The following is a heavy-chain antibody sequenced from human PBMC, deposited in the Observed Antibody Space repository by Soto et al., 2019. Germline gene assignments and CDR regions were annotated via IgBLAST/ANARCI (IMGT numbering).Heavy chain of an antibody. J-gene: IGHJ6*03. CDR1: GFTFSGYA. CDR3: AKRLVVPAATYRYYYYMDV. D-gene: IGHD2-2*01. CDR2: ISGSGGST. Sequence: GGSLRLSCAASGFTFSGYAMSWVRQAPGKGLEWVSAISGSGGSTYYADSVKGRFTISRDNSKNTLYLQMNSLRAEDTAVYYCAKRLVVPAATYRYYYYMDVWGKGTTVTVSS. V-gene: IGHV3-23*01.